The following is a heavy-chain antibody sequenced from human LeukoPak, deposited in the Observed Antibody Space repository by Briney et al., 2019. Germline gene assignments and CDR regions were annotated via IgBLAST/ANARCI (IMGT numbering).Heavy chain of an antibody. CDR2: IIPIFGTA. CDR3: ARVDCSGGSCYSGFGNWFDP. V-gene: IGHV1-69*13. J-gene: IGHJ5*02. D-gene: IGHD2-15*01. CDR1: GGTFSSYA. Sequence: SVKVSCKASGGTFSSYAISWVRQAPGQGLEWMGGIIPIFGTANYAQKFQGRVTITADESTSTANMELSSLRSEDTAVYYCARVDCSGGSCYSGFGNWFDPWGQGTLVTVSS.